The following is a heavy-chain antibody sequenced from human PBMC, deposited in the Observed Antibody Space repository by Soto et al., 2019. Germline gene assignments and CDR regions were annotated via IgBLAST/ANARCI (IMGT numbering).Heavy chain of an antibody. V-gene: IGHV1-69*04. D-gene: IGHD6-19*01. CDR3: ASSQWLVAFDI. J-gene: IGHJ3*02. CDR1: EYTYTSYD. Sequence: SVKVSCKASEYTYTSYDINWVRQATGQGLEWMGRIIPIIGIANYAQKFQGRVTITADKSTSTAYMELSSLRSEDTAVYYCASSQWLVAFDIWGQGTMVTV. CDR2: IIPIIGIA.